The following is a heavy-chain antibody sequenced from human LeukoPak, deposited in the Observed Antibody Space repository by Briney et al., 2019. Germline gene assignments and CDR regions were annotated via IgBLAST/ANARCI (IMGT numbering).Heavy chain of an antibody. D-gene: IGHD2-8*01. CDR3: AGAAVNDFDN. Sequence: ASVTVSCKASGYIFGAYYVHWVRQAPGQGLEWMGCINPKSGGAIYAQNFQGRVTLTRDTSISTAYMELTRLTSDDTAVYYCAGAAVNDFDNWGQGTLVTVSS. CDR2: INPKSGGA. CDR1: GYIFGAYY. J-gene: IGHJ4*02. V-gene: IGHV1-2*02.